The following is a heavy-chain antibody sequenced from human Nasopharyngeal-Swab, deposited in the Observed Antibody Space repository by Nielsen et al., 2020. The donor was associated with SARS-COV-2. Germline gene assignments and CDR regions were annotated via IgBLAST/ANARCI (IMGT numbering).Heavy chain of an antibody. Sequence: GGSLRLSCAASGFTFDDYAMHWVRQAPGKGLEWVSGINWNSGSIGYADSVKGRFTISRDNAKNSLYLQMNSLRPEDTALYYCAKDPARIVGAPTAAFDFWGQGTLVTASS. CDR1: GFTFDDYA. CDR2: INWNSGSI. CDR3: AKDPARIVGAPTAAFDF. J-gene: IGHJ4*02. D-gene: IGHD1-26*01. V-gene: IGHV3-9*01.